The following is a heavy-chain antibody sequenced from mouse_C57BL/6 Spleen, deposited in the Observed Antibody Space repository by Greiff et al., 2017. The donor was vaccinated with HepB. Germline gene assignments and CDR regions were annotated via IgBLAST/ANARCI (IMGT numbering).Heavy chain of an antibody. Sequence: QVQLKESGPGLVQPSQSLSITCTVSGFSLTSYGVHWVRQSPGKGLEWLGVIWSGGSTDYNAAFISRLSISKDNSKSQVFFKMKSLQEDDTAIYYWSRNYSGSSNAMDYWGQGTSVTVSS. CDR3: SRNYSGSSNAMDY. J-gene: IGHJ4*01. V-gene: IGHV2-2*01. D-gene: IGHD1-1*01. CDR1: GFSLTSYG. CDR2: IWSGGST.